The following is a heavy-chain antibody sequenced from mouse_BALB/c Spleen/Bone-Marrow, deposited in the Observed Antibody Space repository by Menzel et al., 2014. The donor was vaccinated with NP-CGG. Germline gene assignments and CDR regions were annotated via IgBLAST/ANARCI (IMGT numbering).Heavy chain of an antibody. CDR1: GFTFSSYY. V-gene: IGHV5-6-2*01. CDR3: ARRGWDGYFDY. Sequence: EVKVEESGGGLVKLGGSLKLSCAASGFTFSSYYMSWVRQTPEKRLELVAAINSNGGSTYYPDTVKGRFTISRDNAKNTLYLQMGSLKSEDTALYYCARRGWDGYFDYWGQGTTLTVSS. D-gene: IGHD4-1*01. J-gene: IGHJ2*01. CDR2: INSNGGST.